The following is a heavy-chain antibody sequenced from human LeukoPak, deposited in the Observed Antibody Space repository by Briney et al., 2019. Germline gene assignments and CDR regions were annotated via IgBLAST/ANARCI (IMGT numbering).Heavy chain of an antibody. D-gene: IGHD3-3*01. CDR3: ANRLLEWSVPDSFDI. V-gene: IGHV3-30*02. CDR2: IRYDGSNK. Sequence: GSLGLSCAASGFPFSSYCMHWVRQAPGKGLEWVAFIRYDGSNKYYADSVKGRFTISRDNSKNTLYLQMNSLRAEDTAVYYCANRLLEWSVPDSFDIWGQGTMVTVSS. J-gene: IGHJ3*02. CDR1: GFPFSSYC.